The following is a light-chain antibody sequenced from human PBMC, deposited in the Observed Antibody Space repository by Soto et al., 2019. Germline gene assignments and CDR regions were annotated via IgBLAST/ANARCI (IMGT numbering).Light chain of an antibody. CDR3: QQYGSSPRT. Sequence: ENVLTQSPGTLSLSPGERATLSCRVSQSVSSSYLAWYQQKPGQAPRLLIYGASSRATGIPDRFSGSGSGTDFTLTISRLEPEDFAVYYCQQYGSSPRTFGQGTKVDI. J-gene: IGKJ1*01. CDR2: GAS. CDR1: QSVSSSY. V-gene: IGKV3-20*01.